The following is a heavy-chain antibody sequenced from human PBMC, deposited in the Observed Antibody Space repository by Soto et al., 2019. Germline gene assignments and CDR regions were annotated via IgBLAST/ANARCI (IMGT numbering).Heavy chain of an antibody. CDR3: ASRDPVDFGSIAVAFDY. V-gene: IGHV4-39*01. CDR1: GGSISSSSYY. CDR2: IYYSGST. Sequence: QLQLQESGPGLVKPSETLSLTCTVSGGSISSSSYYWGWIRQPPGKGLEWIGSIYYSGSTYYNPSLKSRVTISVDTSKHQFSLKLSSVTAADTAVYYCASRDPVDFGSIAVAFDYWGQGTLVTVSS. D-gene: IGHD6-19*01. J-gene: IGHJ4*02.